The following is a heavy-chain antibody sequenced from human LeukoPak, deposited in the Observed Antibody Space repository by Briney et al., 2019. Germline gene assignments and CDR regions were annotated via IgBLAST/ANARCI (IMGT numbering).Heavy chain of an antibody. CDR2: IKQDGSEK. V-gene: IGHV3-7*01. Sequence: GGSLRLSCAASGFTFSGYYMSWIRQAPGKGLEWVANIKQDGSEKYYVDSVKGRFTISRDNAKNSLYLQMNSLRAEDTAVYYCARVARTSPRYCSSTSCYAWFDPWGQGTLVTVSS. CDR1: GFTFSGYY. D-gene: IGHD2-2*01. J-gene: IGHJ5*02. CDR3: ARVARTSPRYCSSTSCYAWFDP.